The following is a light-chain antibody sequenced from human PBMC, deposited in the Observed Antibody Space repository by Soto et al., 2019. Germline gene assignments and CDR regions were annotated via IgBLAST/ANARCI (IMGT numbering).Light chain of an antibody. Sequence: QTVVTQEPSFSVSPGGTVTLTCGLSSGSVSTSYYPSWYQQTPGQAPRTLIYGTNSRSSGVPDRFSGSILGNKAALTITGAQADDESDYYCVLFMGNGISVFGGGTQLTVL. CDR1: SGSVSTSYY. V-gene: IGLV8-61*01. CDR3: VLFMGNGISV. CDR2: GTN. J-gene: IGLJ2*01.